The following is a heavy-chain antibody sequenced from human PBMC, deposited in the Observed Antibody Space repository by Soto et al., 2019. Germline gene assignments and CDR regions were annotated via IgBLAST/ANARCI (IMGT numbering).Heavy chain of an antibody. J-gene: IGHJ4*02. CDR2: IYHIGST. Sequence: PSETLSLTCAVSGISVSSTQWWTWVRQAPGKGLEWLGEIYHIGSTRYNPSLKSRVTISVDKSNNHFSLNLRSVSAADTAVYYCARSGRPLTEFHSWGQGILVTVSS. D-gene: IGHD6-25*01. CDR3: ARSGRPLTEFHS. V-gene: IGHV4-4*02. CDR1: GISVSSTQW.